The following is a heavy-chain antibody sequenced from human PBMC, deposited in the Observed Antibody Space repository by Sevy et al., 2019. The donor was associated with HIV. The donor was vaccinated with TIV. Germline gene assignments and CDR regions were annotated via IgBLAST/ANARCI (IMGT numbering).Heavy chain of an antibody. Sequence: ASVKVSCKASGYNIKNYAINWVRQAPGQGLEWMGWINTNTGNPTYAQALKGRFVFSLDTSVSTAYLQITSLEAEDTAIYFCASPFLYSNAPEADYWGQGTLVTVSS. CDR1: GYNIKNYA. CDR2: INTNTGNP. V-gene: IGHV7-4-1*02. CDR3: ASPFLYSNAPEADY. J-gene: IGHJ4*02. D-gene: IGHD5-18*01.